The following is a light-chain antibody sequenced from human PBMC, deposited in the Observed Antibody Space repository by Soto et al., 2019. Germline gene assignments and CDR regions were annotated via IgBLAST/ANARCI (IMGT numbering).Light chain of an antibody. CDR2: AAS. CDR3: QKCKVDPFT. J-gene: IGKJ4*01. CDR1: QDIGNF. V-gene: IGKV1-27*01. Sequence: DIQMTQSPSSLSAFVGDRVTITCRASQDIGNFLAWYQQKPGQVPKLLIYAASTLQSGVPSRFSGSGSGTDFTLTISSLKPEDVATYYCQKCKVDPFTFGGGTKVDIK.